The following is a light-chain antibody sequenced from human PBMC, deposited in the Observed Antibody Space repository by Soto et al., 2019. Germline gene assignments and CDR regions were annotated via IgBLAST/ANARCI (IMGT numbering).Light chain of an antibody. CDR2: PGT. CDR3: LQHNSYPLT. J-gene: IGKJ4*01. V-gene: IGKV1-17*01. Sequence: DIQMTQSPSSLSASVGDRVTITCRARQAMGNDVGWYQQKPGKAPNRLIYPGTCLQHGVPSRFSGSRSVTEFTLTINSLQPEDFATYYCLQHNSYPLTFGGGTKVELK. CDR1: QAMGND.